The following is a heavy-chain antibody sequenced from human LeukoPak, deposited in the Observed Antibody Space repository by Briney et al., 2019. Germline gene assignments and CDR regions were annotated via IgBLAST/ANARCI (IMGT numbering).Heavy chain of an antibody. Sequence: GGSLRLSCAASGFTFSSYAMHWVRQAPGKGLEWVAVISYDGSNKYYADSVKGRFTISRDNSKNTLYLQMNSLRAEDTAVYYCARAWFGELESVGDHWGQGTLVTVSS. V-gene: IGHV3-30*04. J-gene: IGHJ4*02. CDR1: GFTFSSYA. D-gene: IGHD3-10*01. CDR2: ISYDGSNK. CDR3: ARAWFGELESVGDH.